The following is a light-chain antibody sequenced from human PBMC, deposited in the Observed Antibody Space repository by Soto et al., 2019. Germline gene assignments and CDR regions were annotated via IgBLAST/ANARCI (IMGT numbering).Light chain of an antibody. CDR1: QRIGSY. J-gene: IGKJ4*01. V-gene: IGKV1-39*01. Sequence: DIRMTPSPSSLSACVGDRVTMTCRASQRIGSYVNWYQQKPGRAPGLLIWDASTLQSGVPSRFSGIRSGIDFPLTISSLKPKDIATYSCLQLNSFPLNIGGGTKL. CDR3: LQLNSFPLN. CDR2: DAS.